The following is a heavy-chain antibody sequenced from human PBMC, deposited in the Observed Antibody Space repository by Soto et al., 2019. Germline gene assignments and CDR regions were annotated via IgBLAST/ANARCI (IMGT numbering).Heavy chain of an antibody. Sequence: QVQLVQSGAEVKKPGASVKVSCKASGYTFTSYDINWVRQATGQGFEYLGWMNPNSGNTGYVKKFQGRVTMTRDTSMSPAYMELSSLRYEDTAVYYGARGFKYGDYSRWFDPWGPGTLVTVSS. J-gene: IGHJ5*02. V-gene: IGHV1-8*01. CDR3: ARGFKYGDYSRWFDP. CDR2: MNPNSGNT. D-gene: IGHD4-17*01. CDR1: GYTFTSYD.